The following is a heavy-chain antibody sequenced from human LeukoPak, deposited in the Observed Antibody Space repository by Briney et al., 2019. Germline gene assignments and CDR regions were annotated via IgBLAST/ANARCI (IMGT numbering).Heavy chain of an antibody. Sequence: PSETLSLTSSVSGGSMSDSITWGWVRQPPGKGLEWLANIHDDGRTAPNPSLRSRLTISQDRSKNQFSLKVSSVTAADTAFYYCAKVLTAAGLDLWGQGILVTVSS. CDR1: GGSMSDSIT. V-gene: IGHV4/OR15-8*01. J-gene: IGHJ5*02. CDR3: AKVLTAAGLDL. D-gene: IGHD6-25*01. CDR2: IHDDGRT.